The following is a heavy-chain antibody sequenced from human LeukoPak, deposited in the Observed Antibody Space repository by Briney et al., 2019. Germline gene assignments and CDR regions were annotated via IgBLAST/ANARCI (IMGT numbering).Heavy chain of an antibody. CDR3: ARRDPGIAVAGFDY. J-gene: IGHJ4*02. CDR2: IYYSGST. Sequence: PSETLSLTCTVSGGSISSSSYYWGWIRQPPGKGLEWIGSIYYSGSTYYNPSLKSRVTISVDTSKNQFSLKLSSVTAGDTAVYYCARRDPGIAVAGFDYWGQGTLVTVSS. D-gene: IGHD6-19*01. V-gene: IGHV4-39*01. CDR1: GGSISSSSYY.